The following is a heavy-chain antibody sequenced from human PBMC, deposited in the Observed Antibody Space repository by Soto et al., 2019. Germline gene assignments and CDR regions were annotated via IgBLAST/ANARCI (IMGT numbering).Heavy chain of an antibody. J-gene: IGHJ4*02. CDR3: VRTSLVVAAATREDY. CDR2: INSDGSST. V-gene: IGHV3-74*01. D-gene: IGHD2-15*01. Sequence: EVQLVESGGGLVQPGGSLRLSCATSGFTFSSYWMHWVRQAPGKGLEWVSRINSDGSSTSYADSVKGRFTISRDNAKNTLYLQMNSLRADDTAVYYCVRTSLVVAAATREDYWGQGTLVTVSS. CDR1: GFTFSSYW.